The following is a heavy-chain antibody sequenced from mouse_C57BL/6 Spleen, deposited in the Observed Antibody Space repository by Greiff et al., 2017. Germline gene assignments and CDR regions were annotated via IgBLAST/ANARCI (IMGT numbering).Heavy chain of an antibody. J-gene: IGHJ3*01. V-gene: IGHV1-55*01. CDR1: GYTFTSYW. CDR3: ARDGYDGYYGAY. D-gene: IGHD2-3*01. Sequence: VQLQQPGAELVKPGASVKMSCKASGYTFTSYWITWVKQRPGQGLEWIGDIYPGSGSTNYNEKFKSKATLTVDTSSSTAYLQLSSLTSEDSAVYYCARDGYDGYYGAYWGQGTLVTVSA. CDR2: IYPGSGST.